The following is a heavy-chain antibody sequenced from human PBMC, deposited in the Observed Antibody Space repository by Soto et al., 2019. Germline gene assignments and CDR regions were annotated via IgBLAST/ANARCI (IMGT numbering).Heavy chain of an antibody. CDR1: GYTFTSYY. Sequence: GASVKVSCKASGYTFTSYYMHWVRQAPGQGLEWMGIINPSGGSTSYAQKFQGRVTMTRDTSTSTVYMELSSLRSEDTAVYYCASFSKNYYDTYRGLDYRGQRTPVTVSS. CDR3: ASFSKNYYDTYRGLDY. CDR2: INPSGGST. D-gene: IGHD3-22*01. J-gene: IGHJ4*02. V-gene: IGHV1-46*01.